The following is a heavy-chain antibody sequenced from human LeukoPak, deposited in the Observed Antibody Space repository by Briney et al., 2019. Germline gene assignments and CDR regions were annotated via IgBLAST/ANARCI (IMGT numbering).Heavy chain of an antibody. CDR1: GFTFSSYG. CDR3: AKDLSSGWTGDYFDY. Sequence: HPGGSLRLSCAASGFTFSSYGMHWVRQAPGKGLEWVAVISYDGSNKYYADSVKGRFTISRDNSKNTLYLQMNSLRAEDTAVYYCAKDLSSGWTGDYFDYWGQGTLVTVSS. V-gene: IGHV3-30*18. CDR2: ISYDGSNK. D-gene: IGHD6-19*01. J-gene: IGHJ4*02.